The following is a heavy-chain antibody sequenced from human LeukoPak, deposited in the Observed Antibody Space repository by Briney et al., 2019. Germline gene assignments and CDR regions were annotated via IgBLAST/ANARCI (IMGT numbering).Heavy chain of an antibody. Sequence: ASVKVSCKASGYTFTSYDINWVRQATGQGLEWMGWMNPNSGNTGYAQKFQGRVTHTRNTSINTAYMELSSLRSDDTAVYYCAIAPYGGKVVVYYYMDVWGKGTTVTVSS. CDR3: AIAPYGGKVVVYYYMDV. J-gene: IGHJ6*03. CDR2: MNPNSGNT. CDR1: GYTFTSYD. V-gene: IGHV1-8*03. D-gene: IGHD4-23*01.